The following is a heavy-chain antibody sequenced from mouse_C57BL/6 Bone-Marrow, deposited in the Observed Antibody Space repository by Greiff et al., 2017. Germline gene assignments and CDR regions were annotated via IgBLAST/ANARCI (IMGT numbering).Heavy chain of an antibody. V-gene: IGHV1-55*01. Sequence: VQLQQSGAELVKPGASVKMSCKASGYTFTSYWITWVKQRPGQGLEWIGDIYPGSGSTNYNEKFKSKATLTVDTSSSTAYMQLSSLTSEDSAVYYSASETTVVATDYWGQGTTLTVSS. CDR2: IYPGSGST. J-gene: IGHJ2*01. CDR3: ASETTVVATDY. D-gene: IGHD1-1*01. CDR1: GYTFTSYW.